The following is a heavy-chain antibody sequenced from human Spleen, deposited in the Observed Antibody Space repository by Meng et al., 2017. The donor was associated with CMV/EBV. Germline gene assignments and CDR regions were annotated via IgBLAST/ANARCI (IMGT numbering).Heavy chain of an antibody. V-gene: IGHV3-30*12. CDR2: ISYDGSNK. Sequence: GESLKISCAASGFTFSSYGMHWVRQAPGKGLEWVAVISYDGSNKYYADSVKGRFTISRDNAKNSLYLQMNSLRAEDTAVYYCARDLLTRIVVVPTTQRGEPNWFDPWGQGTLVTVSS. J-gene: IGHJ5*02. CDR3: ARDLLTRIVVVPTTQRGEPNWFDP. D-gene: IGHD2-2*01. CDR1: GFTFSSYG.